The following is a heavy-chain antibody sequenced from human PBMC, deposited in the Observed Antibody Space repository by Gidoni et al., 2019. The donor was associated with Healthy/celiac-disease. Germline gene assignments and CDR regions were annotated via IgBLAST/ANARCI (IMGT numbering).Heavy chain of an antibody. J-gene: IGHJ4*02. CDR2: INHSGST. D-gene: IGHD5-18*01. CDR3: ARGILQLWSSGRFDY. Sequence: QVQLQQWGAGLLKPSETLSLTCAVYGGSFRGYYWRWIRQPPGKGLEWIGEINHSGSTNYNPSLKSRVTISVDTSKNQFSLKLSSVTAADTAVYYCARGILQLWSSGRFDYWGQGTLVTVSS. V-gene: IGHV4-34*01. CDR1: GGSFRGYY.